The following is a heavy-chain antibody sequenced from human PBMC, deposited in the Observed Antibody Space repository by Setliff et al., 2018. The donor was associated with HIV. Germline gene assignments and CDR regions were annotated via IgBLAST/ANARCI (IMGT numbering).Heavy chain of an antibody. Sequence: HPGGSLRLSCAVSGFSFRTYWMSWVRQAPGKGLEWVANIKQDGSEKNYVDSVKGRITISRDNAKNSVYLQMNSLRAEDTAVYYCARETIWSGHSYFDYWGQGTLVTVSS. CDR1: GFSFRTYW. J-gene: IGHJ4*02. V-gene: IGHV3-7*03. CDR3: ARETIWSGHSYFDY. CDR2: IKQDGSEK. D-gene: IGHD3-3*01.